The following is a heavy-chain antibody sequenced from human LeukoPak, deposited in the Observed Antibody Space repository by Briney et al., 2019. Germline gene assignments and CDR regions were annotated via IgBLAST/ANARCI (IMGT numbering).Heavy chain of an antibody. CDR3: AKVSGAPPFDP. J-gene: IGHJ5*02. Sequence: GGSLRLSCTASGFTFSSYAMSWVRQAPGMGLEWVSGISGSGGSTHYADSVKGRFTISRDNSKNTLYLQMNSLRAEDTAVYYCAKVSGAPPFDPWGQGTLVTVSS. CDR2: ISGSGGST. D-gene: IGHD6-25*01. V-gene: IGHV3-23*01. CDR1: GFTFSSYA.